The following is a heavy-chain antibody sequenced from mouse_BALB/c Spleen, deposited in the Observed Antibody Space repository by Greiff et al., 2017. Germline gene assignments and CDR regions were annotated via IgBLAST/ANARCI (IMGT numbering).Heavy chain of an antibody. J-gene: IGHJ2*01. CDR1: GYSITSDYA. V-gene: IGHV3-2*02. Sequence: DVKLQESGPGLVKPSQSLSLTCTVTGYSITSDYAWNWIRQFPGNKLEWMGYISYSGSTSYNPSLKSRISITRDTSKNQFFLQLNSVTTEDTATYYCASGRLRLYFDYWGQGTTLTVSS. CDR3: ASGRLRLYFDY. CDR2: ISYSGST. D-gene: IGHD1-2*01.